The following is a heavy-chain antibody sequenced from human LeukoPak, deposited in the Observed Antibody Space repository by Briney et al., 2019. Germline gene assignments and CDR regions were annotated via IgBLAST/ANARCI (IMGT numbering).Heavy chain of an antibody. D-gene: IGHD1-1*01. Sequence: GGSLRLSFVASGFTFSSYAMHWVRQAPGRGLEWVAVISYDGSNKYYADSVKGRFTISRDKSKNTMYLQMNSLRPEDTGVYYCAKDTLGNSVPPYIPDYWGQGTLVTVSS. V-gene: IGHV3-30*18. CDR2: ISYDGSNK. CDR3: AKDTLGNSVPPYIPDY. J-gene: IGHJ4*02. CDR1: GFTFSSYA.